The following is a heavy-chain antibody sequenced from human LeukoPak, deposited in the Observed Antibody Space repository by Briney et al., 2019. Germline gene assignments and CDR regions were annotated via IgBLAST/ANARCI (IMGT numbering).Heavy chain of an antibody. Sequence: PGGSLRLSCAASGFSFSSYAMSWVRQAPGKGLEWVSAIVGSGGNMYYADSVKGRFTISRDNFKSTLYMQMNSLRAEDTAVYYCAKGLTWDSTSCSDWGQGTLVTVSS. D-gene: IGHD2-2*01. CDR1: GFSFSSYA. CDR3: AKGLTWDSTSCSD. CDR2: IVGSGGNM. V-gene: IGHV3-23*01. J-gene: IGHJ4*02.